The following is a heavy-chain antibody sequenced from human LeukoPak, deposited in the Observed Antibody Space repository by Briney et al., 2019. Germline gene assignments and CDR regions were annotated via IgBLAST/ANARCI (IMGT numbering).Heavy chain of an antibody. D-gene: IGHD3-10*01. Sequence: SETLSLTCTVSGGSISSTHYYWGWIRQPPGKGLEWIGSIYYSGSTYYNPSLKSRVTISVDTSKNQFSLKLSSVTAADTAVFYCARQPYYYGSGSFGLWGQGTLVTVSP. CDR3: ARQPYYYGSGSFGL. V-gene: IGHV4-39*01. J-gene: IGHJ5*02. CDR2: IYYSGST. CDR1: GGSISSTHYY.